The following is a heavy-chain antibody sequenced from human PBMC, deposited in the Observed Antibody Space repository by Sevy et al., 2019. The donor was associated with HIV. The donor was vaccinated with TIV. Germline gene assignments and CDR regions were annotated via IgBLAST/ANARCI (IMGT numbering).Heavy chain of an antibody. CDR1: GFTFNSYG. CDR2: IPYNATKK. Sequence: GGSLRLSCAASGFTFNSYGLPWVRQAPGKGLEWVAPIPYNATKKYYADSVKGRFTISRDNSKNTLYLHMNSLRAEDTAVYYCAKDPGYNYDYFDYWGQGTLVTVSS. V-gene: IGHV3-30*18. D-gene: IGHD5-18*01. CDR3: AKDPGYNYDYFDY. J-gene: IGHJ4*02.